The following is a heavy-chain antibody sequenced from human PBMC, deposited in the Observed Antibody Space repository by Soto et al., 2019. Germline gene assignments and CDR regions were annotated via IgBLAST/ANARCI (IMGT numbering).Heavy chain of an antibody. J-gene: IGHJ6*02. V-gene: IGHV3-48*02. Sequence: GGSLRLSCAASGFTFSSYSMNWVRQAPGKGLEWVSYISSSSSTIYYADSVKGRFTISRDNAKNSLYLQMNSLRDEDTAVYNCARVGQKWFGELHYGMDVWGQGTTVTVSS. CDR3: ARVGQKWFGELHYGMDV. D-gene: IGHD3-10*01. CDR1: GFTFSSYS. CDR2: ISSSSSTI.